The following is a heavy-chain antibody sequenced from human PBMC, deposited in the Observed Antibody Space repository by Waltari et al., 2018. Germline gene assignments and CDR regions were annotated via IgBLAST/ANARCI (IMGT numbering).Heavy chain of an antibody. V-gene: IGHV6-1*01. Sequence: QVQLQQSGPGLVKPSQTLSLPCALSGDSVTSQTAAGNWTRQSPSRGLAWLGRTYYRSRWYNNYAVSVKSRITINQDTSKNQFSLQLSSVTPEDTAVYYCARDPPDGYTYFDYWGQGTLVTVSS. J-gene: IGHJ4*02. CDR2: TYYRSRWYN. CDR3: ARDPPDGYTYFDY. CDR1: GDSVTSQTAA. D-gene: IGHD3-16*01.